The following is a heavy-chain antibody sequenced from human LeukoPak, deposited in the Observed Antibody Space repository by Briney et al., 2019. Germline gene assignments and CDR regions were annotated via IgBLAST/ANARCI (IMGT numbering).Heavy chain of an antibody. CDR2: ISGSGSST. CDR1: GFTFSSYA. D-gene: IGHD3-10*01. Sequence: GGSLRLSCAASGFTFSSYAMSWVRQAPGKGLEWVSAISGSGSSTYYADSVKGRFTISRDNSKNTLYLQMNSLRAEDTAVYYCARAIRGVFSVDYWGQGTLVTVSS. J-gene: IGHJ4*02. V-gene: IGHV3-23*01. CDR3: ARAIRGVFSVDY.